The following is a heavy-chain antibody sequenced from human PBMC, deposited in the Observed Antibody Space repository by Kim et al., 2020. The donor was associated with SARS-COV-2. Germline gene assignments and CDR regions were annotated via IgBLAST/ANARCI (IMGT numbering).Heavy chain of an antibody. Sequence: GGSLRLSCTASGVILGDYAMSWVRQAPGKGLEWLGFIRSKADGGTTEYAASVKGRFTISRDDSKTIAYLQMKSLKTEDTAVYYCSSQRGYCSGGSCDGVDYWGQGTLLTFS. J-gene: IGHJ4*02. CDR1: GVILGDYA. CDR2: IRSKADGGTT. CDR3: SSQRGYCSGGSCDGVDY. D-gene: IGHD2-15*01. V-gene: IGHV3-49*04.